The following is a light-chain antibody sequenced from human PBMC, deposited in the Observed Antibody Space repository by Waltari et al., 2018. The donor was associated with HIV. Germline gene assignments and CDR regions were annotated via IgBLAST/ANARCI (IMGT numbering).Light chain of an antibody. J-gene: IGLJ1*01. CDR3: AAWDDSLNGYV. CDR2: YDD. V-gene: IGLV1-36*01. CDR1: SPNIGTNA. Sequence: QSVLTQPPSVSEAPRQRVTISCSGRSPNIGTNAVSWYQQLPGKAPKLLIFYDDLLPSGVSDRFSGSKSGTSASLAISGLQSEDEADYYCAAWDDSLNGYVFGTGTQVTV.